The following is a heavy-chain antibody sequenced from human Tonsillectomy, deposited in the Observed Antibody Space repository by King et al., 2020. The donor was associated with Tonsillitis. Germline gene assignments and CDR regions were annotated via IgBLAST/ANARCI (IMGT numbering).Heavy chain of an antibody. V-gene: IGHV1-18*01. Sequence: QLVQSGAEVKKPGASVKVSCKASGYTCTSYGISWVRQAPGQGLEWMGWISAYNGNTNYAQKLQGRVTMTTDTSTSTAYMELRSLRSDDTAVYYCAGGPYYYDSSGYFDYWGQGTLVTVSS. D-gene: IGHD3-22*01. CDR2: ISAYNGNT. CDR3: AGGPYYYDSSGYFDY. CDR1: GYTCTSYG. J-gene: IGHJ4*02.